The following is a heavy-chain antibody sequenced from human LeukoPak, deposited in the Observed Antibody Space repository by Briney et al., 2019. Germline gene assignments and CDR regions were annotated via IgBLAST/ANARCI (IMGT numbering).Heavy chain of an antibody. CDR1: VYTLTSNY. Sequence: SVKLSCKPSVYTLTSNYMHWERQPPGHGLEWMRWIYPNCGATKYAQKFQGRVTMTRDTSISTAYMYLSGRRSDDTAGYYCGTLLSNGPFDYWGQGSLVTVSS. J-gene: IGHJ4*02. V-gene: IGHV1-2*02. CDR3: GTLLSNGPFDY. CDR2: IYPNCGAT.